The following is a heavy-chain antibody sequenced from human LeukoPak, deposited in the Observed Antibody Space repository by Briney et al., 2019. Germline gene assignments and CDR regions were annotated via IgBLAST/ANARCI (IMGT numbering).Heavy chain of an antibody. V-gene: IGHV3-21*01. CDR3: ARDSTNYYDSSGYPPFGF. CDR1: GFTFSRYS. D-gene: IGHD3-22*01. J-gene: IGHJ4*02. CDR2: ISSSSSYI. Sequence: GGSLRLSCAASGFTFSRYSMNWVRQAPGKGLQWVSSISSSSSYIYYADSVKGRFTISRDNAKNSLYLQMDSLRAEDTAVYYCARDSTNYYDSSGYPPFGFWGQGTLVTVSS.